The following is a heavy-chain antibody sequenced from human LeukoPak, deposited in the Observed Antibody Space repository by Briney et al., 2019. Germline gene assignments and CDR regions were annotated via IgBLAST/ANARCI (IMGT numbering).Heavy chain of an antibody. CDR3: AREAMRSGSGWTDYFDY. Sequence: GGSLRLSCAASGFTFDDYAMSWVRQTPGKGLEWVSGTNWDGGRTGYADSVKGRFTISRDNAKNSLYLQMNSLRAEDTAVYYCAREAMRSGSGWTDYFDYWGQGTLVTVSS. V-gene: IGHV3-20*04. J-gene: IGHJ4*02. D-gene: IGHD6-19*01. CDR2: TNWDGGRT. CDR1: GFTFDDYA.